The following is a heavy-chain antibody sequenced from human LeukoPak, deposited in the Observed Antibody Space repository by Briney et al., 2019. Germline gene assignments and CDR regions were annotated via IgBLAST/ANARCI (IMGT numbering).Heavy chain of an antibody. J-gene: IGHJ6*02. CDR3: ASYPSVTTYYYYYGMDV. V-gene: IGHV3-74*01. CDR2: INSDGSST. CDR1: GFTFSSYW. Sequence: TGGSLRLSCAASGFTFSSYWMHWVRQAPGKGLVWVSRINSDGSSTSYADSVKGRFTISRDNAKNTLYLQMNSLRAEDTAVYYCASYPSVTTYYYYYGMDVWGQGTTVTVSS. D-gene: IGHD4-11*01.